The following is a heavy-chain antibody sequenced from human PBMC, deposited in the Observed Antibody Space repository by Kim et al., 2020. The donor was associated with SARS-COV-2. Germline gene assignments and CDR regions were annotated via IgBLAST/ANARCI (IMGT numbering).Heavy chain of an antibody. CDR3: VKSPMATITRFDY. D-gene: IGHD5-12*01. Sequence: GYGKGRCTICRDNSKNTLYLQMSSLRAEDTAVYYCVKSPMATITRFDYWGQGTMVTVSS. J-gene: IGHJ4*02. V-gene: IGHV3-64D*06.